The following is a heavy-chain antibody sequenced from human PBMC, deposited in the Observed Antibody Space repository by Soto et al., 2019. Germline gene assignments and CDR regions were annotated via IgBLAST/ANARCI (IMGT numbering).Heavy chain of an antibody. CDR1: GFTCTSSA. J-gene: IGHJ3*02. V-gene: IGHV1-58*02. CDR3: ATMTTVNKCDAFDI. Sequence: QMQLVQSGPEVKKPGTSVKVSCKASGFTCTSSAMQWVRHARGQRLERIGWIVVGSGNTNYAQKFQERVTITRAMSTSTASMELSSLRSEDTDVYYCATMTTVNKCDAFDIWGHGTMVTVSS. D-gene: IGHD4-17*01. CDR2: IVVGSGNT.